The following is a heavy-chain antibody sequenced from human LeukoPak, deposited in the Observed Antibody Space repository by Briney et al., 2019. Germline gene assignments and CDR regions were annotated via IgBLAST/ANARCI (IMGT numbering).Heavy chain of an antibody. J-gene: IGHJ5*02. Sequence: SETLSLTCTVSGYSISSGYYWGWIRQPPGKGLEWIGSIYHSGSTYYNPSLKSRLTISVDPSKNQFSLKLSSVTAADTAVYYCARVLAAAGWFDPWGQGTLVTVSS. D-gene: IGHD2-15*01. CDR1: GYSISSGYY. CDR3: ARVLAAAGWFDP. V-gene: IGHV4-38-2*02. CDR2: IYHSGST.